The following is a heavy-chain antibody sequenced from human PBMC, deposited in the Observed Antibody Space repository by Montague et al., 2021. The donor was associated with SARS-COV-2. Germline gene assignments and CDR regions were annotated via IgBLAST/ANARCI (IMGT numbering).Heavy chain of an antibody. V-gene: IGHV4-38-2*02. CDR2: RYQNGAT. D-gene: IGHD3-3*01. CDR1: GFSISSGYY. J-gene: IGHJ4*02. CDR3: ARSGVGIFDFSYFDS. Sequence: SETLSLTCSVSGFSISSGYYWGWIRQTPGKGLEWIGSRYQNGATYYSPSLKRPVTILLDTSKNQFSLGLTSVTAADTAVYYCARSGVGIFDFSYFDSWGQGSLVIV.